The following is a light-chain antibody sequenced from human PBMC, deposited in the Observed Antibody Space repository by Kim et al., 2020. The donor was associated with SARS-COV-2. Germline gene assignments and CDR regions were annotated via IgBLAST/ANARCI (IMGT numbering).Light chain of an antibody. V-gene: IGLV4-69*01. CDR3: QTWGTGSVV. Sequence: VKVTCTMSSGHSSYAKAWHQQQSETGPQYVMELNSDSSHNKGDGIPDRFSGSSSGAERYLTISGLQSEDEADYYCQTWGTGSVVFGGGTQLTVL. CDR1: SGHSSYA. CDR2: LNSDSSH. J-gene: IGLJ2*01.